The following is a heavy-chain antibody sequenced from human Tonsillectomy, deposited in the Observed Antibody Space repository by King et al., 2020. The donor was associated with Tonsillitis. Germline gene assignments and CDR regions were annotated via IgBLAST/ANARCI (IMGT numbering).Heavy chain of an antibody. CDR3: AKDSGGDLPITIRFRTQDYYCAMDV. V-gene: IGHV3-30*18. Sequence: QLVQSGGGVVQPGRSLRLSCAASGFTFSNSGMHWVRQAPGKGLEWVALISSDGSNQYYADSVKGRFTISRDNSKNTLYLQMNSLRAEDTAVYYCAKDSGGDLPITIRFRTQDYYCAMDVWGEGTTVTVSS. J-gene: IGHJ6*04. CDR1: GFTFSNSG. D-gene: IGHD3-3*01. CDR2: ISSDGSNQ.